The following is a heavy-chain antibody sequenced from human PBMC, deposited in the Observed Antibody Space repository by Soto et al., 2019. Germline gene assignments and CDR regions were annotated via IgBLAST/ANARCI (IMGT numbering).Heavy chain of an antibody. CDR2: INHSGST. J-gene: IGHJ4*02. CDR3: ARGPRAANGFDY. Sequence: SETLSLTCAVYGGSFSGYYWSWIRQPPGKGLEWIGEINHSGSTNYNPSLKSRVTISVDTSKNQFSLKLSSVTAADTAVYYCARGPRAANGFDYWGQGTLVTVSS. V-gene: IGHV4-34*01. CDR1: GGSFSGYY.